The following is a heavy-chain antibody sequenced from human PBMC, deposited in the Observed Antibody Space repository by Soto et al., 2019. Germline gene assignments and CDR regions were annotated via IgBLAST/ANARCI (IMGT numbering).Heavy chain of an antibody. D-gene: IGHD3-10*01. CDR1: GFTLSTYD. V-gene: IGHV3-13*01. Sequence: GSLRLSCSAPGFTLSTYDMHWVRQATGKGLEWVAALSYAGDTYYPGSVKGRFTVSRESAKNSLYLQMNSLTAGDTAVYYCAKGPHPASGYYYMDVWGKGTTVTSP. CDR2: LSYAGDT. J-gene: IGHJ6*03. CDR3: AKGPHPASGYYYMDV.